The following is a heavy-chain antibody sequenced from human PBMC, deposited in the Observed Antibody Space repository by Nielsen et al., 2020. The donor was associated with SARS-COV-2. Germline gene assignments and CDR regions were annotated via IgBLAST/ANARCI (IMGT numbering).Heavy chain of an antibody. CDR1: GFTFSSYW. CDR2: IKQDGSEK. Sequence: GESLKISCAASGFTFSSYWMNWVRQAPGKGLEWVANIKQDGSEKYYGDSVKGRFTISRDNAKNSLYLQMNSLRAEDTAVYYCVRDFRFGVLLPSPDYWGQGTLVTVSS. D-gene: IGHD3-10*01. CDR3: VRDFRFGVLLPSPDY. J-gene: IGHJ4*02. V-gene: IGHV3-7*01.